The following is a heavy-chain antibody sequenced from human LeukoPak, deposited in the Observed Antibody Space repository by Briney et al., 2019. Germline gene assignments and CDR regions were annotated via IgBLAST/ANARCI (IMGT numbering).Heavy chain of an antibody. D-gene: IGHD5-18*01. CDR2: INPNSGGT. CDR1: GYTFTGYY. J-gene: IGHJ4*02. CDR3: ARDAGERYSYGSAVDY. Sequence: ASVKVSCKASGYTFTGYYMHWVRQAPGQGLEWMGWINPNSGGTNYAQKFQGRVTMTRDTSISTAYMELSRLRPDDTAVYYCARDAGERYSYGSAVDYWAQGTLVTVSS. V-gene: IGHV1-2*02.